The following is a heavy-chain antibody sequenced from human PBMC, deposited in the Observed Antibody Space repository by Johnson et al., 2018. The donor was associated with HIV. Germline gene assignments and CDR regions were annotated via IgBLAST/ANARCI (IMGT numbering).Heavy chain of an antibody. CDR3: AKGSTLWNPRLGAAFDL. D-gene: IGHD1-1*01. J-gene: IGHJ3*01. Sequence: VQLVESGGGLLQPGRSLRLSCVATGLNFDDYGMHWVRQGPGKGLEWVSGISWNGDTLDYADSVKGRFTISRDNAKNSLYLQMNSLRTEDTALCFCAKGSTLWNPRLGAAFDLWGQGTLVTVSS. CDR2: ISWNGDTL. V-gene: IGHV3-9*01. CDR1: GLNFDDYG.